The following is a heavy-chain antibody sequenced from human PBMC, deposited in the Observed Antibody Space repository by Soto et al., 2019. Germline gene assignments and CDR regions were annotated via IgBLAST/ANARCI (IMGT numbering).Heavy chain of an antibody. D-gene: IGHD1-1*01. J-gene: IGHJ4*02. Sequence: QVHLVQSGAEVKKPGASVKVSCKGSGYAFTTYGITWVRQAPGQGLEWMGWISAHDGNTNYAQKLQGRATVTRDTSTSPAYMELGSLRSDDTAVYYCARGRYGDYWGQGALVTVSS. CDR2: ISAHDGNT. CDR1: GYAFTTYG. CDR3: ARGRYGDY. V-gene: IGHV1-18*01.